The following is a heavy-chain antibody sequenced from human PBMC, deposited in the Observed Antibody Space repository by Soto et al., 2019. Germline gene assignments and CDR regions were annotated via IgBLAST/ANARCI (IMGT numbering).Heavy chain of an antibody. CDR1: GGSISSSSYY. CDR2: IYYSGST. CDR3: ARSSPHSGYYAPCDY. D-gene: IGHD3-22*01. V-gene: IGHV4-39*01. J-gene: IGHJ4*02. Sequence: QLQLQESGPGLVKPSETLSLTCTVSGGSISSSSYYWGWIRQPPGKGLEWIGSIYYSGSTYYNPSLKIRVTLSVDTSKNQFSLKLSSVTAADTAVYYCARSSPHSGYYAPCDYWGQGTLVTVSS.